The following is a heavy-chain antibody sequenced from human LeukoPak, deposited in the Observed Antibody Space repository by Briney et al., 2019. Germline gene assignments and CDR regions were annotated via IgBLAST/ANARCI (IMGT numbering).Heavy chain of an antibody. CDR2: IKQDGSEK. CDR3: ARVGRGLVAAGPGKQFDY. CDR1: GFTFSSHW. Sequence: GGSLRLSCAASGFTFSSHWMSWVRQAPGKGLEWVANIKQDGSEKYYVESVKGRFTISRDNAKNSLSLQMNSLRAEDTAVYYCARVGRGLVAAGPGKQFDYWGQGTLVTVSS. V-gene: IGHV3-7*04. D-gene: IGHD1-26*01. J-gene: IGHJ4*02.